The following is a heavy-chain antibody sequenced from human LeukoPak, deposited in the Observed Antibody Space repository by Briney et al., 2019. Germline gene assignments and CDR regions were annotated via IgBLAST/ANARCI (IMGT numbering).Heavy chain of an antibody. CDR1: GGSFSGYY. D-gene: IGHD3-10*01. CDR3: ARCMVRGNFYYMDV. Sequence: SETLSLTCAVHGGSFSGYYWSWIRQPPGKGLEWIGEINHSGSTNYNPSLKSRVTISVDTSKNQFSLKLSSVTAADTAVYYCARCMVRGNFYYMDVWGKGTTVTVSS. J-gene: IGHJ6*03. CDR2: INHSGST. V-gene: IGHV4-34*01.